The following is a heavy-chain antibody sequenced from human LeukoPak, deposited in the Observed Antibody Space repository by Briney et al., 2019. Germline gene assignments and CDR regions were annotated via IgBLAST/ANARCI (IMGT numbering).Heavy chain of an antibody. CDR2: ISSDGSTT. CDR3: ARDSRYYYDSRNYDNVAFDM. CDR1: GFTFSIYW. J-gene: IGHJ3*02. V-gene: IGHV3-74*01. D-gene: IGHD3-10*01. Sequence: GSLRLSCAASGFTFSIYWMHWVRQGPGKGLVWVSRISSDGSTTSYADSVKGRFTISRDNAKNTLYLQMNSLRVEDTAVYYCARDSRYYYDSRNYDNVAFDMWGQGTMVTVSS.